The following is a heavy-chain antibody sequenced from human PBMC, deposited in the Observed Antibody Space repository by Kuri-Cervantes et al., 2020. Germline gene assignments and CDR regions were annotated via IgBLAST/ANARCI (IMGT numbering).Heavy chain of an antibody. J-gene: IGHJ6*02. CDR3: ARMAAEYYYYGMDV. Sequence: SETLSLTCTVSGGFISSGSYYWSWIRQPAGKGLEWIGRIYTSGSTNYNPSLKSRVTISVDTSKNQFSLKLSSVTAADTAVYYCARMAAEYYYYGMDVWGQGTTVTVSS. D-gene: IGHD5-24*01. V-gene: IGHV4-61*02. CDR2: IYTSGST. CDR1: GGFISSGSYY.